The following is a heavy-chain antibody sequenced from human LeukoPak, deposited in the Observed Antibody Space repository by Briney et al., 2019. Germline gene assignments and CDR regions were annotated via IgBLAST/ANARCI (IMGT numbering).Heavy chain of an antibody. CDR3: AKDSGSNPTNWFDP. V-gene: IGHV3-9*01. CDR1: GFTLDDYA. Sequence: PGRSLRLSCAASGFTLDDYAMHWVRHVPGKGLEWVSGISWNSGSIGYADSVKGRFTISRDNAKNSLYLQMNSLRVEDTALYYCAKDSGSNPTNWFDPWGQGTLVTVSS. CDR2: ISWNSGSI. J-gene: IGHJ5*02. D-gene: IGHD3-10*01.